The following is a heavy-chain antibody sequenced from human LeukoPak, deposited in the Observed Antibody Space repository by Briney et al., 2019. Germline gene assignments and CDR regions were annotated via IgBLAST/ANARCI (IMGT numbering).Heavy chain of an antibody. CDR3: AVRSGSYYNGDY. CDR2: IYYSGST. J-gene: IGHJ4*02. CDR1: GGSISSGDYY. D-gene: IGHD3-10*01. V-gene: IGHV4-30-4*08. Sequence: SETLSLTCTVSGGSISSGDYYWSWIRQPPGKGLEWIGYIYYSGSTYYNPSLKSRVTISVDTSKNQFSLKLSSVTAADTAVYYCAVRSGSYYNGDYWGQGTLVTVSS.